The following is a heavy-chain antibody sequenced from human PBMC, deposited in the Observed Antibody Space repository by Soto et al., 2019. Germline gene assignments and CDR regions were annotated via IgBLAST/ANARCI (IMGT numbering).Heavy chain of an antibody. V-gene: IGHV4-34*01. J-gene: IGHJ4*02. CDR2: INHSGST. Sequence: QVQLQQWGAGLLKPSETLSLTCAVYGGSFSGYYWSWIRQPPGTGLEWIGEINHSGSTTYNPSLKSPVTISVDTSKNQFSLKLVSVTAEDTAGYYCARGDSSGYYIGFDYWGQGTLVTVSS. CDR3: ARGDSSGYYIGFDY. CDR1: GGSFSGYY. D-gene: IGHD3-22*01.